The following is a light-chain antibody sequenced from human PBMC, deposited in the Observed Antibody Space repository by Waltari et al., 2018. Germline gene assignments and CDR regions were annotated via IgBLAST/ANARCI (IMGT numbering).Light chain of an antibody. V-gene: IGKV3-15*01. Sequence: ETVMTQSPATLSVSPGERVTLSCRASQTRGRKRAWYQHKPGQAPRHLIYDASTRATGIPPRFSGGGSGTDFTLTISSLQAEDFAVYYCLQYNYWPPVTFGGGTNVEVK. J-gene: IGKJ4*01. CDR2: DAS. CDR1: QTRGRK. CDR3: LQYNYWPPVT.